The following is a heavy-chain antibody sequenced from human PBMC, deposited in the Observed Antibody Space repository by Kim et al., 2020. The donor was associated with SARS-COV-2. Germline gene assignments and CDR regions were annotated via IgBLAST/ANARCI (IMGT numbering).Heavy chain of an antibody. Sequence: FDPEDGETIYAQKFQGRVTMTEDTSTDTAYMELSCLRSEDTAVYYCATDGIWGQGTLVTVSS. D-gene: IGHD1-20*01. J-gene: IGHJ4*02. V-gene: IGHV1-24*01. CDR3: ATDGI. CDR2: FDPEDGET.